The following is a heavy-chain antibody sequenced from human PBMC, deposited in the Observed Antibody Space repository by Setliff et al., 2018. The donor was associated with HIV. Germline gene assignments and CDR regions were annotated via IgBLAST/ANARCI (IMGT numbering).Heavy chain of an antibody. J-gene: IGHJ3*02. D-gene: IGHD2-2*01. CDR2: ISAYNDNT. CDR1: GYTFTNYG. CDR3: ARALGYCSSTSCYGGIDAFDI. V-gene: IGHV1-18*01. Sequence: ASVKVSCKTSGYTFTNYGISWVRQAPGQGLEWMGWISAYNDNTNYAQKVQGRVTMTTDTSMSTAYMDLRSLRSDDTAVYYCARALGYCSSTSCYGGIDAFDIWGQGTMVTVSS.